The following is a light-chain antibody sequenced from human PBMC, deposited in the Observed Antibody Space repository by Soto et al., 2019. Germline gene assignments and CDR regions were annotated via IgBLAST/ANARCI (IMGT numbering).Light chain of an antibody. J-gene: IGKJ4*01. CDR3: QQYYNWLTLN. CDR2: GAS. CDR1: QSVSSN. Sequence: VSPRESAPLSWRPSQSVSSNLAWYQQKPGQAPRLLIYGASTRATGIQARFSGSGSGTEFTLTISCLQSEDFAVYYFQQYYNWLTLNFCGGSKADI. V-gene: IGKV3-15*01.